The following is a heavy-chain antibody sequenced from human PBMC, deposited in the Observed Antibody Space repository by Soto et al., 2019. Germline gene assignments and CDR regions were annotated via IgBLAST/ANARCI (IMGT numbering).Heavy chain of an antibody. V-gene: IGHV3-73*01. J-gene: IGHJ6*03. D-gene: IGHD3-3*01. Sequence: EVQLVESGGGLVQPGGSLKLSCAASGFTFSGSAMHWVRQASGKGLEWVGRIRRKGNNYATAYGASLKGRFTISRDDSKNTAYLQMNSLKTEDTAVYYCSRQASDFWSGKPQYYMDVWGKGTTVTVSS. CDR1: GFTFSGSA. CDR3: SRQASDFWSGKPQYYMDV. CDR2: IRRKGNNYAT.